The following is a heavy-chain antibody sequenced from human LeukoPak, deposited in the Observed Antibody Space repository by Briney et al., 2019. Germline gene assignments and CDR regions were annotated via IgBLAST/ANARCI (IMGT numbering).Heavy chain of an antibody. CDR1: GGTVSRYA. CDR3: AREEAVVVSEEYRNAFDI. J-gene: IGHJ3*02. Sequence: GASVKVSCKASGGTVSRYAISWVRQAPGQGLEWMGGTIPLFGTANYAQKFQGRVTITADESTGTAYMELSSLRSEDTAVYYCAREEAVVVSEEYRNAFDIWGQGTMVTVSS. CDR2: TIPLFGTA. V-gene: IGHV1-69*13. D-gene: IGHD2-15*01.